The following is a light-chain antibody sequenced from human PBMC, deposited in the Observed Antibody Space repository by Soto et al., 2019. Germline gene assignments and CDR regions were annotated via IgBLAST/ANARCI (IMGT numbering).Light chain of an antibody. Sequence: AIQMTQSPSSLAASVGDRVTITCRASQGVSAYLLWYQQRQGRAPKLLIYAASNLLSGVPSRFSGSGSGTNFTLTISCLQSEDFATYYCQQYYSFPWTFGQGTKVEIK. CDR2: AAS. CDR1: QGVSAY. J-gene: IGKJ1*01. V-gene: IGKV1-8*01. CDR3: QQYYSFPWT.